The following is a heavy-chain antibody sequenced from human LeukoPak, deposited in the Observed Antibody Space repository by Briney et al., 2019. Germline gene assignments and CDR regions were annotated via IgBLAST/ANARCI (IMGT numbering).Heavy chain of an antibody. J-gene: IGHJ4*02. CDR3: AGSSEAAAYLLFDY. Sequence: SETLSLTCAVYGGSFSGYYWSWIRQPPGKGLEWIGEINHSGSTNYNPSLKSRVTISVGTSKNQFFLKLSSVTAADTAVYYCAGSSEAAAYLLFDYWGQGTLVTVSS. V-gene: IGHV4-34*01. D-gene: IGHD2-2*01. CDR1: GGSFSGYY. CDR2: INHSGST.